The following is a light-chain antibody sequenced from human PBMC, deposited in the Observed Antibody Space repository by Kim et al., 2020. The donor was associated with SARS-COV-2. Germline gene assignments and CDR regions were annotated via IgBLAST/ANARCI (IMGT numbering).Light chain of an antibody. CDR3: QQYASSPWT. V-gene: IGKV3-20*01. Sequence: ETVLTQSPGTLSLSPGERATLSCRASQIVVSSFLAWYQQKPGQAPRLLISSASSRATGIPDRFSGGGSGTDFTLTISRLEPEDFAVYHCQQYASSPWTFGQGTKVDIK. CDR2: SAS. J-gene: IGKJ1*01. CDR1: QIVVSSF.